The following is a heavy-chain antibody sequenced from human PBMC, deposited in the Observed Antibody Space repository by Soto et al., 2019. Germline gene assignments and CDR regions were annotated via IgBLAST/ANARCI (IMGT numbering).Heavy chain of an antibody. J-gene: IGHJ6*02. V-gene: IGHV3-23*01. CDR3: ARAEWLIIRVPYYYGMDV. CDR2: LTGSSSNT. Sequence: LRLSCAASGFSFRNYAMSWVRQAPGKGLEWISTLTGSSSNTYYADSVKGRFAISRDNSRNTLYLQMHSLTAEDTAVYYCARAEWLIIRVPYYYGMDVWGQGTTVTVSS. D-gene: IGHD3-10*01. CDR1: GFSFRNYA.